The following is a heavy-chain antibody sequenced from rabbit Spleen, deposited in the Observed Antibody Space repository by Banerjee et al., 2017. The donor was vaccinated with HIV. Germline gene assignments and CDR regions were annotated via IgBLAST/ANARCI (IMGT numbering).Heavy chain of an antibody. V-gene: IGHV1S40*01. J-gene: IGHJ6*01. CDR2: IYTGISTNT. Sequence: QSLEESGGGLVKPEGSLTLTCTASGFSFSIDYFPCWVRQAPGKGLEWIACIYTGISTNTYYANWAKGRFTCSKTSSTTVTLQMTRLTAADTATYFCARDTSSSFSSYGMDLWGPGTLVTVS. D-gene: IGHD1-1*01. CDR1: GFSFSIDYF. CDR3: ARDTSSSFSSYGMDL.